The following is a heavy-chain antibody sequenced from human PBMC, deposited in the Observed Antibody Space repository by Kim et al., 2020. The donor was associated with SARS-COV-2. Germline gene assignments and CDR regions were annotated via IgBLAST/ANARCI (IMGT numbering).Heavy chain of an antibody. CDR3: ARGRGGVDY. CDR1: GYSFTSYW. V-gene: IGHV5-10-1*01. CDR2: IDPSDSYS. Sequence: GESLKISCKGSGYSFTSYWITWVRQMPGKGLEWMGRIDPSDSYSNYSPSFQGHVTISADNSISTAYLQWSSLKASDTAMYYCARGRGGVDYWGQGTLVTVSS. D-gene: IGHD3-16*01. J-gene: IGHJ4*02.